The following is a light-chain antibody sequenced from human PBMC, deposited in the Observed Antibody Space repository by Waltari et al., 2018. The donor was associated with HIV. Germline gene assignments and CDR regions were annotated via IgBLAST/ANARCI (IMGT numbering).Light chain of an antibody. J-gene: IGKJ4*01. CDR3: QQYDVWPLT. CDR2: GAS. V-gene: IGKV3-15*01. CDR1: QTAGLN. Sequence: DILLTQSPPPLSVSPGVRGTLSCRSSQTAGLNLAWYQQRPGQPPKLLVYGASIRASGVSSRFTGSGSGTEFTLTITSVRSEDFAMYFCQQYDVWPLTFGGGTNVDLK.